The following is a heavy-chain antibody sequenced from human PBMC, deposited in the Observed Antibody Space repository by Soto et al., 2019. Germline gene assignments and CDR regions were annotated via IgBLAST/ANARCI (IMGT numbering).Heavy chain of an antibody. V-gene: IGHV3-23*01. CDR3: ARVASDYINSVDH. CDR2: IGGSGGNR. J-gene: IGHJ4*02. Sequence: EVQLLESGGGLVQPGGSLRLSCAASGFTFNAYARTWVRQAPGKGLEWVSAIGGSGGNRYYAASVKGRFTISRDNSKDTLDLQMNRLRVEDTAVYYCARVASDYINSVDHWGQGILVTVSS. CDR1: GFTFNAYA. D-gene: IGHD4-4*01.